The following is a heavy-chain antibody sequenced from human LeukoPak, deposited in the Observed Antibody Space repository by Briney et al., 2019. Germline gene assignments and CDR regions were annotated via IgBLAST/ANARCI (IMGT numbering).Heavy chain of an antibody. CDR2: IKSKSDGGIT. D-gene: IGHD2-15*01. CDR1: GFTLSNAR. Sequence: PGGSLRLSCAASGFTLSNARMSWARQAPGKGLEWVGRIKSKSDGGITEYAAPVKGRFTISRDDSKNTLYLQMNSLETEDTAIYYCTTLGYCSGGSCNGYWGQGTLVTVSS. J-gene: IGHJ4*02. CDR3: TTLGYCSGGSCNGY. V-gene: IGHV3-15*01.